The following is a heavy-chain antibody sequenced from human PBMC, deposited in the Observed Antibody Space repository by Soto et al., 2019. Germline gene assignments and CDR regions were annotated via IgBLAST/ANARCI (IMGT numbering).Heavy chain of an antibody. CDR2: VSHDGSNK. CDR3: AKDLNWIFDY. J-gene: IGHJ4*02. V-gene: IGHV3-30*18. CDR1: GFPFSDYA. Sequence: PGGSLRLSYASSGFPFSDYAMHRVRQAPGKGLEWVAVVSHDGSNKYYADSVKGRFTISRDNSKNTLYLQMNSLRAEDTAVYYCAKDLNWIFDYWGQGTLVTVSS. D-gene: IGHD1-1*01.